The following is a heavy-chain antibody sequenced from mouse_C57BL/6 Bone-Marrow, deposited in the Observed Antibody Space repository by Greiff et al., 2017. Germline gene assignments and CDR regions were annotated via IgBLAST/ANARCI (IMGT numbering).Heavy chain of an antibody. CDR2: ISDGGSYT. V-gene: IGHV5-4*01. CDR1: GFTFSSYA. J-gene: IGHJ3*01. Sequence: EVKLVESGGGLVKPGGSLKLSCAASGFTFSSYAMSWVRQTPEKRLEWVATISDGGSYTSYPDNVKGRFTISRDNAKNNLYLQMSHLKSEDTAMYYGARDHDDDDNFAYWGQGTLVTVSA. D-gene: IGHD2-4*01. CDR3: ARDHDDDDNFAY.